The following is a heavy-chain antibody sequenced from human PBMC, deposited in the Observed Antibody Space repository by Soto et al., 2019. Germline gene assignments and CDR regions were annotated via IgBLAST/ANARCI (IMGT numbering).Heavy chain of an antibody. CDR1: GYTFTSYY. CDR3: AKDDSSGWYDGGYYFDY. D-gene: IGHD6-19*01. Sequence: ASVKVSCKASGYTFTSYYMHWVRQAPGQGLEWMGIINPSGGSTSYAQKFQGRVTMTRDTSTSTVYMELSSLRSEDTAVYYCAKDDSSGWYDGGYYFDYWGQGTLVTVSS. V-gene: IGHV1-46*01. J-gene: IGHJ4*02. CDR2: INPSGGST.